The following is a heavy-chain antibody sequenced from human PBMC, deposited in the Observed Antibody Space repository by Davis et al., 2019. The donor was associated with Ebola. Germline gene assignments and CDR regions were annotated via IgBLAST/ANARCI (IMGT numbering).Heavy chain of an antibody. Sequence: PSETLSLTSTVSGGSISSYYWSWIRQPAGKGLEWIGRIYTSGSTNYNPSLKSRVTISVDTSKNQFSLKLSSVTAADTAVYYCASQYYDFWSGYERWFDPWGQGTLVTVSS. J-gene: IGHJ5*02. D-gene: IGHD3-3*01. CDR3: ASQYYDFWSGYERWFDP. V-gene: IGHV4-4*07. CDR1: GGSISSYY. CDR2: IYTSGST.